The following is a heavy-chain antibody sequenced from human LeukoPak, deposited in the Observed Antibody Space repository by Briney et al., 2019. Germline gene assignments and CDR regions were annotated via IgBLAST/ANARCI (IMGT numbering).Heavy chain of an antibody. D-gene: IGHD3-22*01. J-gene: IGHJ4*02. V-gene: IGHV4-39*07. Sequence: SETLSLTCTVSGGSISSSSYYWGWIRQPPGKGLEWIGSIYYSGSTYYNPSLKSRVTISVDTSKNQFSLKLSSVTAADTAVYYCARDDSSGQSNFDYWGQGTLVTVSS. CDR1: GGSISSSSYY. CDR2: IYYSGST. CDR3: ARDDSSGQSNFDY.